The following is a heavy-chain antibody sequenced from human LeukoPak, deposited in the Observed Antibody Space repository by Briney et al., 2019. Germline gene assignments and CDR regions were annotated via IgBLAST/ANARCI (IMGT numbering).Heavy chain of an antibody. CDR2: IYYSGST. V-gene: IGHV4-59*12. J-gene: IGHJ3*02. Sequence: SETLSLTCTVSGGSISSYYWSWIRQPPGKGLEWIGYIYYSGSTNYNPSLKSRVTISVDTSKNQFSLKLSSVTAADTAVYYCARMYSYYYDSSGYAFDIWGQGTMVTVSS. CDR1: GGSISSYY. D-gene: IGHD3-22*01. CDR3: ARMYSYYYDSSGYAFDI.